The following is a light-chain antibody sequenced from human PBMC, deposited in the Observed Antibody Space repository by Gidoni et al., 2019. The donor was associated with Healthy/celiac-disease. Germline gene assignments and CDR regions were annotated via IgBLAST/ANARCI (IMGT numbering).Light chain of an antibody. CDR1: QGISSY. CDR2: AEA. J-gene: IGKJ1*01. V-gene: IGKV1-8*01. Sequence: AIRMTQSPSSFSASTGDRVTITCRASQGISSYLAWYQQKPGKAPKLLIYAEATLQSGVPSRFSGSGSGTDVTLTISCRQSEDLATYYCQQYYSYPTWTFGQGTKVESK. CDR3: QQYYSYPTWT.